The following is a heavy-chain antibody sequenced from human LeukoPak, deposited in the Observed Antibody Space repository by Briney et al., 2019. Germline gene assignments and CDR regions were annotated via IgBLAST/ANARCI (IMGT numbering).Heavy chain of an antibody. D-gene: IGHD1-1*01. J-gene: IGHJ3*02. V-gene: IGHV3-30*02. CDR2: IRYDGSNK. CDR3: AKNKGGTDAFDI. CDR1: GFTFSSYG. Sequence: GGSLRLSCAASGFTFSSYGMHWVRQAPGKGMEWVAFIRYDGSNKYYADSVKGRFTISRDNSKNTLYLQMNSLRAEDTAVYYCAKNKGGTDAFDIWGQGTMVTVSS.